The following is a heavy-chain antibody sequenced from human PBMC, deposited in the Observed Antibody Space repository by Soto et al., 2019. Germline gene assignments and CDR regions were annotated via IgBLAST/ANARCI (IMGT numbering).Heavy chain of an antibody. CDR3: ARESRCVNGACGNVFDI. D-gene: IGHD2-8*01. CDR1: GGSISTYY. CDR2: IYYSGST. V-gene: IGHV4-59*12. Sequence: QVQLQESGPGLVTPSETLSLTCTVSGGSISTYYWTWIRQSPEKGLEWLGNIYYSGSTNYSPSLTSRLTISLDTSKNQFSLKLRSVTAAETAVYYCARESRCVNGACGNVFDIWGRGTKVTVSS. J-gene: IGHJ3*02.